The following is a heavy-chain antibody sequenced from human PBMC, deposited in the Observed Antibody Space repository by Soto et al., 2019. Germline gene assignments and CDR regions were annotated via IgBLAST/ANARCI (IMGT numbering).Heavy chain of an antibody. D-gene: IGHD3-3*01. CDR1: GVSISSGDYY. J-gene: IGHJ5*02. CDR3: ARGLSLRFLEWFQGHNWFDP. V-gene: IGHV4-30-4*08. CDR2: IYYSGST. Sequence: SETLSLTCTVSGVSISSGDYYWSWVRQPPGKGLEWIGYIYYSGSTYYNPSLESRVAFSVDMSKNQFSLSLTSVTAADTAVYFCARGLSLRFLEWFQGHNWFDPWGQGTLVT.